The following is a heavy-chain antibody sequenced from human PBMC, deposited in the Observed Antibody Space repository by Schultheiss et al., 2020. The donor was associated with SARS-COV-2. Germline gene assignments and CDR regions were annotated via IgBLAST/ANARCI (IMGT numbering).Heavy chain of an antibody. CDR2: IYYSGST. J-gene: IGHJ4*02. V-gene: IGHV4-4*07. D-gene: IGHD3-22*01. Sequence: SQTLSLTCTVSGGSISSYYWSWIRQPAGKGLEWIGRIYYSGSTNYNPSLKSRVTISVDKSKNQFSLKLSSVTAADTAVYYCARESYDYYDSSGSLYYFDYWGQGTLVTVSS. CDR3: ARESYDYYDSSGSLYYFDY. CDR1: GGSISSYY.